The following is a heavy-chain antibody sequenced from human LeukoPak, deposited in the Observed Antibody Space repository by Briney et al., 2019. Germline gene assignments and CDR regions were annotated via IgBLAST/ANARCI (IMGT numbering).Heavy chain of an antibody. CDR3: ARDIWLDPSFDY. Sequence: GGSLRLSCAASGFTFSSYEMNWVRQAPGKGLEWVSYISSSGSTIHYADSVKGRFTISRDNAKNSLYLQMNSLRAEDTAVYYCARDIWLDPSFDYWGQGTLVTVSS. V-gene: IGHV3-48*03. CDR1: GFTFSSYE. J-gene: IGHJ4*02. CDR2: ISSSGSTI. D-gene: IGHD6-19*01.